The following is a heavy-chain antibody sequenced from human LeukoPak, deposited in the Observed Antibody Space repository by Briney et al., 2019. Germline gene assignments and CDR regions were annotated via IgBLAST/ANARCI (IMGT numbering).Heavy chain of an antibody. CDR1: GFTFSSYS. CDR3: AVVVPAATLDY. J-gene: IGHJ4*02. CDR2: ISSSSSYI. V-gene: IGHV3-21*01. Sequence: GVSLRLSCAASGFTFSSYSMNWVRQAPGKGLEWVSSISSSSSYIYYADSAKGRFTISRDNAKNSLYLQMNSLRAEDTAVYYCAVVVPAATLDYWGQGTLVTVSS. D-gene: IGHD2-2*01.